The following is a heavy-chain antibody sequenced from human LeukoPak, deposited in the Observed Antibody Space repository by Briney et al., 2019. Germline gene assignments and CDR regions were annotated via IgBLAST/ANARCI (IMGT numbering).Heavy chain of an antibody. J-gene: IGHJ4*02. CDR3: AKSDFWSGKSD. D-gene: IGHD3-3*01. CDR1: GFTFSSYA. Sequence: GGSLRLSCAASGFTFSSYAMSWVRQAPGKGLEWVSAISGSGGSTYYADLVKGRFTISRDNSNNTLYLQMNTQRAEDTAVYYCAKSDFWSGKSDWGQGTLVTVSS. V-gene: IGHV3-23*01. CDR2: ISGSGGST.